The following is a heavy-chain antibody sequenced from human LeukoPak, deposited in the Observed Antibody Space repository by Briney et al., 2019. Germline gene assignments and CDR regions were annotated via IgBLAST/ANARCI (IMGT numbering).Heavy chain of an antibody. CDR1: RFTFSSYW. J-gene: IGHJ6*03. V-gene: IGHV3-7*01. CDR2: IKQDGNEK. Sequence: GGSLRLSCAASRFTFSSYWMSWVRQAPGKGLEWVANIKQDGNEKYYVDSVKGRFTISRDNAKNSLYLQMNSLTAEDTAVYYCARDPYSGNYGDTYYYYMDVWGKGTTVTVSS. CDR3: ARDPYSGNYGDTYYYYMDV. D-gene: IGHD1-26*01.